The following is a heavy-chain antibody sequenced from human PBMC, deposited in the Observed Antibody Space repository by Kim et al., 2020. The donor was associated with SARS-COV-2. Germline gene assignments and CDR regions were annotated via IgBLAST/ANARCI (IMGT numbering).Heavy chain of an antibody. J-gene: IGHJ4*02. CDR3: ARETEETGEYYFDF. CDR2: IKRDGSGQ. D-gene: IGHD1-1*01. Sequence: GGSLRLSCAASGFTFSDYWMHWVRQAPGSGLVWVSRIKRDGSGQTYADSVKGRFTISRDNAKNTLYVQMNRLTDEDTAMYYCARETEETGEYYFDFWGQG. V-gene: IGHV3-74*01. CDR1: GFTFSDYW.